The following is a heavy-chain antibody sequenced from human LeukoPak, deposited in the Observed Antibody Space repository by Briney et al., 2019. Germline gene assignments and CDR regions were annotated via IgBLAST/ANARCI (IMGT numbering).Heavy chain of an antibody. CDR2: ISYDGTSQ. Sequence: GRSLRLSCAASGFTFSNYGMHWVRQAPGKGLEWVTGISYDGTSQYYADSVKGRFTISRDNSRNTMFLQMNSLRAEDTALYYCTKDKGYGDYYYYYGMDVWGQGITVTVSS. CDR3: TKDKGYGDYYYYYGMDV. D-gene: IGHD4-17*01. V-gene: IGHV3-30*18. CDR1: GFTFSNYG. J-gene: IGHJ6*02.